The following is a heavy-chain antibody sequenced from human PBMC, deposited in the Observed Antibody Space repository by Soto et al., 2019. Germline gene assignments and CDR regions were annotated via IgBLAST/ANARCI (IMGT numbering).Heavy chain of an antibody. CDR3: ARVALVVITTYYFDY. CDR1: GYTFTSYG. CDR2: ISAYNGNT. D-gene: IGHD3-22*01. Sequence: ASVKVSCKXSGYTFTSYGISWVRQAPGQGLEWMGWISAYNGNTNYAQKLQGRVTMTTDTSTSTAYMELRSLRSDDTAVYYCARVALVVITTYYFDYWGQGSLVTVSS. V-gene: IGHV1-18*01. J-gene: IGHJ4*02.